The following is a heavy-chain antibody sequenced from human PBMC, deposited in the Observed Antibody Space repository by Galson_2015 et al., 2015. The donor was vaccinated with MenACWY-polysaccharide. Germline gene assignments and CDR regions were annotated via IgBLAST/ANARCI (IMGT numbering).Heavy chain of an antibody. CDR3: AKDKGYTSGYEGYFDC. J-gene: IGHJ4*02. Sequence: SLRLSCAASGFTFSSYAMSWVRQAPGKGLEWISTSTRGSGVTTYYADSVKGRFTISRDNSKNTLYLQMSSLRAEDTAVYHCAKDKGYTSGYEGYFDCWGQGTLVTVSS. CDR2: STRGSGVTT. CDR1: GFTFSSYA. V-gene: IGHV3-23*01. D-gene: IGHD5-18*01.